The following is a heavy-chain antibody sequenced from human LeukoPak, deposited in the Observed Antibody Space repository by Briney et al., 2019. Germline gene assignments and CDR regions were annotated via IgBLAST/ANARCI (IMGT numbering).Heavy chain of an antibody. J-gene: IGHJ4*02. D-gene: IGHD3-3*01. CDR3: ASSPRWSGYLFEY. CDR2: IYYSGST. Sequence: SETLSLTCTVSGGSISSYYWSWIRQPPGKGLEWIGYIYYSGSTNYNPSLKSRVTISVDTSKNQFSLKLSSVTAADTAVYYCASSPRWSGYLFEYWGQGTLVTVSS. V-gene: IGHV4-59*08. CDR1: GGSISSYY.